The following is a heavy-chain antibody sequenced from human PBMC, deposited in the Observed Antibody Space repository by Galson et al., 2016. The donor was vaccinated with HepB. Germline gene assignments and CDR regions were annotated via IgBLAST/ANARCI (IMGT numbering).Heavy chain of an antibody. CDR2: IFSIDEK. CDR3: ARLGKTVAREFDY. V-gene: IGHV2-26*01. J-gene: IGHJ4*02. D-gene: IGHD4-23*01. CDR1: GFSLRDTNMG. Sequence: PALVTPTQTLTLTCTVSGFSLRDTNMGVSWIRQPPGKALEWLAHIFSIDEKSYSTSLRSRVTISKDTSKSQVVLTMTNMDPLDTATYYCARLGKTVAREFDYWGQGLMVTVSS.